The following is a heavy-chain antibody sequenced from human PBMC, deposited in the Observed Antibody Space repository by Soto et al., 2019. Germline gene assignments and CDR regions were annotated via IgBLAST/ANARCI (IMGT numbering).Heavy chain of an antibody. Sequence: ASVKVSCKASGYTFTSYGISWVRQAPGQGLEWMGWISAYNGNTNYAQKLQGRVTMTTDTSTSTAYMELRSLRSDDTAVYYCARDLVGLRAYSSSWYRYYGMDVWGQGTTVTVSS. CDR3: ARDLVGLRAYSSSWYRYYGMDV. CDR1: GYTFTSYG. CDR2: ISAYNGNT. V-gene: IGHV1-18*01. J-gene: IGHJ6*02. D-gene: IGHD6-13*01.